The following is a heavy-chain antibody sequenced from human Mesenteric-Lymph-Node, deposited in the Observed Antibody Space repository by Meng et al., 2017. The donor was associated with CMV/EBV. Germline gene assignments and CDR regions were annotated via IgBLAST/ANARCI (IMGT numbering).Heavy chain of an antibody. J-gene: IGHJ4*02. V-gene: IGHV4-34*01. D-gene: IGHD2-2*01. CDR2: INHKGST. Sequence: EIVSGYYGSWHRQLPGEGREWIGGINHKGSTNYNPSLKSRVTISVDTSKNQFSLKLSSVTAADTAVYYCARTYCSSTSCYFFNFDYWGQGTLVTVSS. CDR3: ARTYCSSTSCYFFNFDY. CDR1: EIVSGYY.